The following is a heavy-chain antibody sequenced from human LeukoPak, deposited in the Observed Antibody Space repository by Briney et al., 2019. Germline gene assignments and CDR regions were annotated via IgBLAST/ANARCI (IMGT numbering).Heavy chain of an antibody. Sequence: GRSLRLSCPASGFTFSSYGMHWVRQAPGKGLEWVAVISYDGSNKYYADSVKGRFTISRDNSKNTLYLQMNSLRAEDTAVYYCAKGSSDFWSGYLSGYYFDYRGQGTLVTVSS. D-gene: IGHD3-3*01. CDR3: AKGSSDFWSGYLSGYYFDY. J-gene: IGHJ4*02. CDR2: ISYDGSNK. V-gene: IGHV3-30*18. CDR1: GFTFSSYG.